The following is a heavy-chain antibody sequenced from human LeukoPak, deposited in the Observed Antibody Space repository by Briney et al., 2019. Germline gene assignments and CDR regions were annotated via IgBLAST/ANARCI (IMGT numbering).Heavy chain of an antibody. D-gene: IGHD3-10*01. CDR2: MNPNSGNT. V-gene: IGHV1-8*01. CDR3: ARVREITMLRGVIKGHNFWFDP. J-gene: IGHJ5*02. CDR1: GYTFTSYD. Sequence: ASVKVSCKASGYTFTSYDIHWVRQATGQGLEWMGWMNPNSGNTGYAQKFQGRVTMTRNTSISTAYMELSSLRSEDTAVYYCARVREITMLRGVIKGHNFWFDPWGQGTLVTVSS.